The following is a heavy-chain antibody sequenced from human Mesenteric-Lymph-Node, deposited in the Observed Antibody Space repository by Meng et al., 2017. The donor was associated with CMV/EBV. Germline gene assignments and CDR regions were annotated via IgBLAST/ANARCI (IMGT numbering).Heavy chain of an antibody. V-gene: IGHV1-46*01. Sequence: YIFTTYYIHWVRPAPGQGLEWMGMVNLSGGGTSSAQRFQGRVTMTRDTSTDTVYMELSSLRSEDTAVYYCARQGGMDMVRGGGWFDPWGQGTLVTVSS. CDR1: YIFTTYY. CDR3: ARQGGMDMVRGGGWFDP. CDR2: VNLSGGGT. D-gene: IGHD3-10*01. J-gene: IGHJ5*02.